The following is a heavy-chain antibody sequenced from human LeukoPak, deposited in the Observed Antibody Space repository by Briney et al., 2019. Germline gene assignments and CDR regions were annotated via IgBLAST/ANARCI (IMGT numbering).Heavy chain of an antibody. CDR1: GVSFSSYA. D-gene: IGHD3-22*01. CDR2: ISGSGGST. CDR3: AKDYYKSSDYYQPLYFDY. V-gene: IGHV3-23*01. Sequence: VGSLRLSCAASGVSFSSYALSWVRQAPRQGLEWGSAISGSGGSTYYANSVKGRFTISRDNSKNTIYVQMNSLRTEDTAVYYCAKDYYKSSDYYQPLYFDYWGQGTVVTVSS. J-gene: IGHJ4*02.